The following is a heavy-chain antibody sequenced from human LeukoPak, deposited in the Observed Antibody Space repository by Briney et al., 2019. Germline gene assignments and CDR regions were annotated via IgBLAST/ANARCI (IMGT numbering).Heavy chain of an antibody. CDR2: IQYDGNKR. D-gene: IGHD6-19*01. J-gene: IGHJ4*02. V-gene: IGHV3-30*02. Sequence: GGSLTISCAASTFTFSSYGMHWLRQAPGKGLEGVAFIQYDGNKRYYADTVKGRFTISRDNSKNTLYLQTNSLRPDDTVLYYWANTMYSSAWSPFDYWGRGTLVTVSS. CDR1: TFTFSSYG. CDR3: ANTMYSSAWSPFDY.